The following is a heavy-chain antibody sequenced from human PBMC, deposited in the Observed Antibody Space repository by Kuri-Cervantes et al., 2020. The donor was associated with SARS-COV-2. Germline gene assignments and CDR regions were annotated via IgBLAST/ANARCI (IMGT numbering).Heavy chain of an antibody. Sequence: SVKVSCKASGGTFSSYAISWVRQAPGQGLEWMGGIIPIFGTANYAQKFQGRVTITADESTSTAYMELSSLRSEDTAVYYCARGHSGYSSSWADDYWGQGTLVTVSS. CDR1: GGTFSSYA. CDR2: IIPIFGTA. D-gene: IGHD6-13*01. V-gene: IGHV1-69*13. CDR3: ARGHSGYSSSWADDY. J-gene: IGHJ4*02.